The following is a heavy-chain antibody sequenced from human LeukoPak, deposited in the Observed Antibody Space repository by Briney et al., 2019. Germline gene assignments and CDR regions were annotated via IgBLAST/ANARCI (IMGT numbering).Heavy chain of an antibody. D-gene: IGHD5/OR15-5a*01. CDR2: ISGRGDTT. J-gene: IGHJ6*03. CDR3: AKCLRAGHRPVYTYYYMDV. V-gene: IGHV3-23*01. Sequence: PGGSLRLSCEFTFSDYAVSWVRQAPGKGLEWVSTISGRGDTTYYAGSVRGRFTVSRDNSKNMVFLQMNSLGADDTALYYCAKCLRAGHRPVYTYYYMDVWGKGTTVTVSS. CDR1: TFSDYA.